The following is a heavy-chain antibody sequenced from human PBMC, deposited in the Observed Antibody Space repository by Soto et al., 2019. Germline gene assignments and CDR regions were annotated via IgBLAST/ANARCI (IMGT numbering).Heavy chain of an antibody. V-gene: IGHV3-33*01. D-gene: IGHD5-18*01. CDR3: ARDPSSEYSYGYYYYYYMDV. J-gene: IGHJ6*03. CDR1: GFTFSSYG. Sequence: GGSLRLSCAASGFTFSSYGMHWVRQAPGKGLEWVAVIWYDGSNKYYADSVKGRFTISRDNSKNTLYLQMNSLRAEDTAVYYCARDPSSEYSYGYYYYYYMDVWGKGTTVTVSS. CDR2: IWYDGSNK.